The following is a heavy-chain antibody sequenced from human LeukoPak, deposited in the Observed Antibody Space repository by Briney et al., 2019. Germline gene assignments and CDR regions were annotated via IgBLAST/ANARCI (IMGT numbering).Heavy chain of an antibody. V-gene: IGHV3-30*01. J-gene: IGHJ4*02. CDR3: ARDRRLNSNYGGGLDY. CDR2: ISYDGSNK. Sequence: GGYLRLSCAASGFTVSSYAMLWVRQAPGKGLEWVAVISYDGSNKYYADSVKGRFTISRDNSKNTLYLQMNRLRAEDTAVYYCARDRRLNSNYGGGLDYWGQGTLVTVSS. CDR1: GFTVSSYA. D-gene: IGHD4-11*01.